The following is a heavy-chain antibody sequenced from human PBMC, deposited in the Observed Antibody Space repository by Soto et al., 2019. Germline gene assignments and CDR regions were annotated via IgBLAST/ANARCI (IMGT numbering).Heavy chain of an antibody. V-gene: IGHV1-2*04. CDR2: INPNSGGT. CDR1: GYTFTGYY. Sequence: ASVKASCKASGYTFTGYYMHCVRQAPEQGLEWMGWINPNSGGTNYAQKFQGWVTMTRDTSISTAYMELSRLRSDDTAVYYCARGYCSSTSCYERRYYYYYMDVWGKGTTVTVSS. J-gene: IGHJ6*03. CDR3: ARGYCSSTSCYERRYYYYYMDV. D-gene: IGHD2-2*01.